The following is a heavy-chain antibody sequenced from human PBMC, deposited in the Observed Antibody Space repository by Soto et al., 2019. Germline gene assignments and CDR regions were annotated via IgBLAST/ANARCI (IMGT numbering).Heavy chain of an antibody. Sequence: QVQLVRSGAEVKKPGATVKVSCKASGYTFTSYGITWVRQAPGQGLELMGWISAYNVNTNYAQKLQGRVNMTTDTSTSTAYMELRSLRYDDTAVYYCARASPPTREWGQGTLVTVSS. CDR2: ISAYNVNT. V-gene: IGHV1-18*01. CDR3: ARASPPTRE. D-gene: IGHD4-17*01. CDR1: GYTFTSYG. J-gene: IGHJ4*02.